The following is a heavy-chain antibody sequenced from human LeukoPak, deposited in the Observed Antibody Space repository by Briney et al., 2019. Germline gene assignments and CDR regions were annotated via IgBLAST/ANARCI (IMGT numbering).Heavy chain of an antibody. V-gene: IGHV3-23*01. D-gene: IGHD5-24*01. CDR2: ISSNGVST. Sequence: GGSLRLSCAASGLTFSSYGMSWVRQAPGKGLEWVSAISSNGVSTYYADSVKGRFTISRDNSKNTLYLQMNSLRAEDTAMYYCARGGDGYNSDLDYWGQGTLVTVSS. CDR1: GLTFSSYG. J-gene: IGHJ4*02. CDR3: ARGGDGYNSDLDY.